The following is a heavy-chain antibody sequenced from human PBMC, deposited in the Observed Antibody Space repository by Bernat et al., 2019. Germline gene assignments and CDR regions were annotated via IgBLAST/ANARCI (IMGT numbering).Heavy chain of an antibody. CDR1: GFTFSSYG. Sequence: QVQLVESGVGVVQPGRSLRLSCAASGFTFSSYGTHWVRQAPGKGLEWVAVIWYDGSNKYYADSVKGRFTISRDNSKNTLYLQMNSLRAEDTAVYYCARDTAAADFDYWGQGTLVTVSS. D-gene: IGHD6-13*01. V-gene: IGHV3-33*01. CDR2: IWYDGSNK. CDR3: ARDTAAADFDY. J-gene: IGHJ4*02.